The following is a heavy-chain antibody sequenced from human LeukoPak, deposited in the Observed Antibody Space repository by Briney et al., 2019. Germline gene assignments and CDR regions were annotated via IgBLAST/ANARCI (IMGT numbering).Heavy chain of an antibody. CDR1: GYSFTSYW. Sequence: GESLKISCKGSGYSFTSYWIGWVRQMPGKGLEWMGIIYPGDSDTRYSPSFQDQVTISADKSISTAYLQWSSLKASDTAMYYCARSDGYSYGTKAHYYYYYGMDVWGQGTTVTVSS. V-gene: IGHV5-51*01. D-gene: IGHD5-18*01. CDR3: ARSDGYSYGTKAHYYYYYGMDV. J-gene: IGHJ6*02. CDR2: IYPGDSDT.